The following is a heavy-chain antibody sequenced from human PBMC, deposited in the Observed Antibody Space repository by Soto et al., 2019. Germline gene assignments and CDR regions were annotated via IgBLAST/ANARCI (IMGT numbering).Heavy chain of an antibody. Sequence: LSLTCDVSRYSINNNNWWSWVRQPPGGGLEWIGELHHGGSTNYNPSLESRVTFSVDTSKNQFFLKLSSVTAADTAVYYCTKNSAYALDYWGQGTLVTVSS. CDR1: RYSINNNNW. CDR2: LHHGGST. V-gene: IGHV4-4*02. D-gene: IGHD5-12*01. J-gene: IGHJ4*02. CDR3: TKNSAYALDY.